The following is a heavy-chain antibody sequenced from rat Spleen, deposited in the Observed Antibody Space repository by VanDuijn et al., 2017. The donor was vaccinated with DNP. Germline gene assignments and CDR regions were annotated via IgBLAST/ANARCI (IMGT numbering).Heavy chain of an antibody. CDR3: ARRAQPFWYFDF. CDR2: IIYDGSRT. CDR1: GFTFSNYG. Sequence: EVQLVESGGGLVQPGRSLKLSCAASGFTFSNYGMAWVRQAPKKGLEWVATIIYDGSRTYYRDSVKGRFTISRDNAKSTLYLQMNSLGSEDTATYYCARRAQPFWYFDFWGPGTMVTVSS. V-gene: IGHV5-29*01. D-gene: IGHD1-10*01. J-gene: IGHJ1*01.